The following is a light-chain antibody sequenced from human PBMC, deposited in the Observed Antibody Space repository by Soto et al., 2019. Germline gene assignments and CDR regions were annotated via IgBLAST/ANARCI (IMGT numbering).Light chain of an antibody. J-gene: IGLJ1*01. V-gene: IGLV2-8*01. Sequence: QSALTQPPSASESPGQSVTISCTGTSSDVGGYNYVSWYQQHPGKAPKLMIYEVSKRPSGVPDRFSGSKSGHTASLTVSGLQAEDEADYYCSSYAGSNNFGVFGTGTKVTVL. CDR3: SSYAGSNNFGV. CDR2: EVS. CDR1: SSDVGGYNY.